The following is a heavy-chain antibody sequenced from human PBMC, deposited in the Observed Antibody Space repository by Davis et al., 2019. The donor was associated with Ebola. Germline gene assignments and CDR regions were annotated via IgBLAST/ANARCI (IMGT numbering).Heavy chain of an antibody. Sequence: GESLKISCAASGFTFSNYAMNWVRQAPGKGLEWVSGISSSGGSTYYADSVKGRFTISRDNSKNTLYLQMNSLRAEDTAVYYCARVRWTSGYYFDYWGQGTLVTVSS. CDR2: ISSSGGST. D-gene: IGHD3-22*01. V-gene: IGHV3-23*01. CDR3: ARVRWTSGYYFDY. J-gene: IGHJ4*02. CDR1: GFTFSNYA.